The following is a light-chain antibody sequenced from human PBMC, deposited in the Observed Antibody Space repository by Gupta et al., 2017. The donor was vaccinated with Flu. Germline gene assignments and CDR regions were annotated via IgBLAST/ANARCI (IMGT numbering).Light chain of an antibody. CDR1: QDISNY. CDR2: DAS. Sequence: DIQMTQSPSSLSASVGDRVTITCQASQDISNYLNWYQQKPGIAPKLLIYDASNLETGVPSRFSGSGSGTDFTFTISSLQPEDIATYYCQQYDNLPRGFTFGPGTKVDIK. J-gene: IGKJ3*01. CDR3: QQYDNLPRGFT. V-gene: IGKV1-33*01.